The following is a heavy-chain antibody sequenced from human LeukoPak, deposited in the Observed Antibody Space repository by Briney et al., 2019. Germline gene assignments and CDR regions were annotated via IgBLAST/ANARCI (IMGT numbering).Heavy chain of an antibody. CDR1: GDSITGYY. V-gene: IGHV4-4*07. D-gene: IGHD3/OR15-3a*01. CDR3: ARGDNWTGYFGY. Sequence: SETLSLTCTVSGDSITGYYWNWVRQPAGKGLEWIGRIYSSGSINYNPSLKSRVTMSVDTSKNRFSLRLNSVTAADTAVYYCARGDNWTGYFGYWGQGTLVTVSS. J-gene: IGHJ4*02. CDR2: IYSSGSI.